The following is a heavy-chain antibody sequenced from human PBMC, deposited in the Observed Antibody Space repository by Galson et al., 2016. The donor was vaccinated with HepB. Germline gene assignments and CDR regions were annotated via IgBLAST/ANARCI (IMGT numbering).Heavy chain of an antibody. CDR1: GFPLRSYA. J-gene: IGHJ4*02. V-gene: IGHV3-30-3*01. CDR2: ISYDDGSSK. Sequence: SLRLSCAASGFPLRSYAMHWVRQAPGKGLQWVATISYDDGSSKYYADSVKGRFTISRDNSKNTLYLQMNSLGAEDTALYYCARAQIPGYCSGGSCFGKDYWGQGTLVTVSS. D-gene: IGHD2-15*01. CDR3: ARAQIPGYCSGGSCFGKDY.